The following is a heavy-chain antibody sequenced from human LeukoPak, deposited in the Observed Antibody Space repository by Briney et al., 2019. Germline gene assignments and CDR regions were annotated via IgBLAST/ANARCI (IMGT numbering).Heavy chain of an antibody. CDR2: IYYSGST. V-gene: IGHV4-59*01. CDR1: GGSISSYY. D-gene: IGHD6-13*01. J-gene: IGHJ6*03. CDR3: ARVRIAAAGTYYYYYYMDV. Sequence: PSETLSLTRTVPGGSISSYYWSWIRQPPGKGLEWIGHIYYSGSTNYNTSLKSRVTISVDTSKHQFSLKLSSVTAADTAVYYCARVRIAAAGTYYYYYYMDVWGKGTTVTISS.